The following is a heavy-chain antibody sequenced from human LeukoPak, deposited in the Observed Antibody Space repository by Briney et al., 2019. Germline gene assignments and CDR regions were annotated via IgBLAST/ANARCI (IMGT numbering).Heavy chain of an antibody. CDR2: IKQDGSEK. D-gene: IGHD6-13*01. Sequence: GGSLRLSCAASGFTFSSYWMSWVRQAPGKGLEWVANIKQDGSEKYYVDSVKGRFTISRDNAKNSLYLQMNSLRAEDTAVYYCARGGSSWYLNWFDPWGQGTLVTVSS. CDR1: GFTFSSYW. V-gene: IGHV3-7*01. CDR3: ARGGSSWYLNWFDP. J-gene: IGHJ5*02.